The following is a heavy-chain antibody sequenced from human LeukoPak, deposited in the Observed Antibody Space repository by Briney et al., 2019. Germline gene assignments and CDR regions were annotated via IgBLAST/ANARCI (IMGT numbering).Heavy chain of an antibody. CDR1: GIIRNNHW. V-gene: IGHV3-15*07. CDR3: TTRRVDAGVVTGDF. CDR2: IKSERDGWAT. Sequence: GGSLRLSCAASGIIRNNHWKNWVRQAPGKGLEWVARIKSERDGWATDYATPVKGRFTISRDDSKNTLYLQMNSLKTGATALYYCTTRRVDAGVVTGDFWGQGTLVTVSS. J-gene: IGHJ4*02. D-gene: IGHD2-21*02.